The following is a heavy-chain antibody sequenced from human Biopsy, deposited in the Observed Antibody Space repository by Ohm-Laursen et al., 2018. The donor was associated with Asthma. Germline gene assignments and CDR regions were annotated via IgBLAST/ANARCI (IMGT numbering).Heavy chain of an antibody. CDR1: GFTFSSYW. V-gene: IGHV3-7*04. D-gene: IGHD3-3*01. J-gene: IGHJ6*02. Sequence: GSLRLSCAASGFTFSSYWMSWVRQAPGKGLEWVANIKQDGSEKYYADSVKGRFTISRDNSKNTLYLQMNSLRAEDTAVYYCARSIYDFWSGYYGMDVWGQGTTVTVSS. CDR2: IKQDGSEK. CDR3: ARSIYDFWSGYYGMDV.